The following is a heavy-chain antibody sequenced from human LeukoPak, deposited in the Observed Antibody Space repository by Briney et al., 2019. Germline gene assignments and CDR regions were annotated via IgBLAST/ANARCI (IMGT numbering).Heavy chain of an antibody. J-gene: IGHJ4*02. Sequence: SETLSLTCTVSGGSISSYYWSWIRQPPGKGLEWIGYIYYSGSTNYNPSLKSRVTISVDTSKNQFSLKLSSVTAADTAVYYCAGSNTYSRGYYRFDYWGQGTLVTVSS. CDR3: AGSNTYSRGYYRFDY. CDR1: GGSISSYY. V-gene: IGHV4-59*01. CDR2: IYYSGST. D-gene: IGHD3-22*01.